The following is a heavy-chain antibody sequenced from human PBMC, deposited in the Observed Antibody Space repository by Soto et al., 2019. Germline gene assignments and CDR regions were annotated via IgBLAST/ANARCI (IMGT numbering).Heavy chain of an antibody. Sequence: GGFLRLSCAASGFTFSTYTMYWVRQAPGKGLEWVAGISNNGINTHYADSVKGRFTISRDNSKNTLYVQMNSLGAEDTAVYNCAREWSISVAAPGYWGQGTLVTVSS. J-gene: IGHJ4*02. CDR3: AREWSISVAAPGY. D-gene: IGHD6-19*01. CDR2: ISNNGINT. CDR1: GFTFSTYT. V-gene: IGHV3-30-3*01.